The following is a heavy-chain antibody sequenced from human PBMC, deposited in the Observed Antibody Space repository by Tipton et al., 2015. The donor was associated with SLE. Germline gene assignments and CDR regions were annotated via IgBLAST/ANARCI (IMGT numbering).Heavy chain of an antibody. Sequence: TLSLTCTVSGGSISSHYWSWIRQPPGKGLEWIGYIYYSGSTNYNPSLKSRVTMSVDTSKNQFSLKLSSVTAADTAVYYCARVESYYYYYMDVWGKGTTVTVSS. CDR2: IYYSGST. J-gene: IGHJ6*03. CDR3: ARVESYYYYYMDV. D-gene: IGHD3-3*01. V-gene: IGHV4-59*11. CDR1: GGSISSHY.